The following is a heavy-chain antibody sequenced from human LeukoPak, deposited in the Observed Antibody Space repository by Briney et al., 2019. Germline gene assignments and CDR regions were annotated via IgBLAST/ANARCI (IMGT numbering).Heavy chain of an antibody. CDR3: ATVPSRYCSSTSCYRFDP. V-gene: IGHV1-24*01. Sequence: GASVKVSCKASGYTLTGLSMHWVRQAPGKGLEWMGGFDPEDGETIYAQKFQGRVTMTEDTSTDTAYMELSSLRSEDTAVYYCATVPSRYCSSTSCYRFDPWGQGTLVTVSS. CDR1: GYTLTGLS. D-gene: IGHD2-2*01. CDR2: FDPEDGET. J-gene: IGHJ5*02.